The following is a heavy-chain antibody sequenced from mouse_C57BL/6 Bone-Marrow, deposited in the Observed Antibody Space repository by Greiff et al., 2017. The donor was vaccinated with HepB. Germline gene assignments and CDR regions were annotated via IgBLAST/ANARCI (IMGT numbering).Heavy chain of an antibody. CDR2: ISYDGSN. Sequence: EVKLQESGPGLVKPSQSLSLTCSVPGYSITSGYYWNWIRQFPGNKLEWMGYISYDGSNNYNPSLKNRISITRDTSKNQFFLKLNSVTTEDTATYYCARERAYYYDPVLHGVDYWGQGTSVTVSS. J-gene: IGHJ4*01. V-gene: IGHV3-6*01. D-gene: IGHD1-1*01. CDR1: GYSITSGYY. CDR3: ARERAYYYDPVLHGVDY.